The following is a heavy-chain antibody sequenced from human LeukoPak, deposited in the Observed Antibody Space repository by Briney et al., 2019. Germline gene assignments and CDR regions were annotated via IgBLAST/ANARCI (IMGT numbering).Heavy chain of an antibody. CDR1: GFTVSSNY. J-gene: IGHJ3*02. CDR3: ARLTNYYDSSGRHDAFDI. Sequence: GGSLRLSCAASGFTVSSNYMSWVRQAPGKGLEWVSVIYSGGSTYYADSVKGRFTISRDNSKNTLYLQMNSLRAEDTAVYYCARLTNYYDSSGRHDAFDIWGQGTMVTVSS. D-gene: IGHD3-22*01. CDR2: IYSGGST. V-gene: IGHV3-53*01.